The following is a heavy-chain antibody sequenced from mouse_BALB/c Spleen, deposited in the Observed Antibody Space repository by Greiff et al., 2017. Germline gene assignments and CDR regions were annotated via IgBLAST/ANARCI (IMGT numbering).Heavy chain of an antibody. Sequence: EVKLVESGGGLVQPGGSLKLSCAASGFTFSSYTMSWVRQTPEKRLEWVATISDGGSYTYYPDSVKGRFTISRDNAKNNLYLQMSSLKSEDTAMYYCARDTYYRYDGSYWYFDVWGAGTTVTVSS. CDR3: ARDTYYRYDGSYWYFDV. D-gene: IGHD2-14*01. V-gene: IGHV5-4*02. CDR2: ISDGGSYT. J-gene: IGHJ1*01. CDR1: GFTFSSYT.